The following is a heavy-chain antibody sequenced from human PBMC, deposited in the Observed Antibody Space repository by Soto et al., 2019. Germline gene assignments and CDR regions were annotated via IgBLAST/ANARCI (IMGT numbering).Heavy chain of an antibody. J-gene: IGHJ4*02. V-gene: IGHV1-46*03. CDR2: INLSADRT. CDR1: GYIFTNYY. D-gene: IGHD3-22*01. Sequence: ASVKVSCKASGYIFTNYYIHWVRQAPGQGLEWMGIINLSADRTSYAQKFQGRFTVTMDTSTSTVYMELGSLRSEDTAVYYCVRDPSSGYRSFDYWGQGALVTVSS. CDR3: VRDPSSGYRSFDY.